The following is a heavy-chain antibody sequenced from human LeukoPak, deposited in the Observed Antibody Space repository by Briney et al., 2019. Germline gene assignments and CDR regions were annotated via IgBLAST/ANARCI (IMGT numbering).Heavy chain of an antibody. CDR2: INPNSGVT. Sequence: ASVTVSCKASGYTFTGYYIHWVRQAPGQGLEWMGWINPNSGVTKYAQKFQGRVTMTRDTSISTAYLELNRLSSDDSAVFYCARQADNNWFDCWGQGTLVTVSS. J-gene: IGHJ5*01. V-gene: IGHV1-2*02. D-gene: IGHD2-15*01. CDR3: ARQADNNWFDC. CDR1: GYTFTGYY.